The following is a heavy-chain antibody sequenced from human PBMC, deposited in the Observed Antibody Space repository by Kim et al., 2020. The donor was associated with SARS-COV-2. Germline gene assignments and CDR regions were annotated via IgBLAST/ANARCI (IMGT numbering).Heavy chain of an antibody. J-gene: IGHJ4*02. CDR3: ASWGDYVPFDY. D-gene: IGHD4-17*01. V-gene: IGHV3-11*06. Sequence: NYATYVKGRLTISRDNAKNSRYLQMNSLGAEDTAVYYCASWGDYVPFDYWGQGTLVTVSS.